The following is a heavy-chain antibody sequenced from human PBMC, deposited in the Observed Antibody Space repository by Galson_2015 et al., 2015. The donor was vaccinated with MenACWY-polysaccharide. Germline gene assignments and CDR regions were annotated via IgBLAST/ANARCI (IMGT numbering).Heavy chain of an antibody. V-gene: IGHV5-51*01. CDR3: ARLTGPYSYYFYYMDV. J-gene: IGHJ6*03. CDR1: GYDFTTYW. CDR2: IYPGGSDS. D-gene: IGHD3-9*01. Sequence: QSGAEVTKPGEFLQISCKGSGYDFTTYWIAWVRQMPGKGLEWMGIIYPGGSDSTYSPSFQGQVTFSVDKSITTAYLQWASLKASDTAIYYCARLTGPYSYYFYYMDVWGKGTAVTVSS.